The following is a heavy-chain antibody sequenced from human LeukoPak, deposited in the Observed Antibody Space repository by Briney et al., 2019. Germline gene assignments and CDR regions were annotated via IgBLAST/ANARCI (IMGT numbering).Heavy chain of an antibody. V-gene: IGHV3-23*01. J-gene: IGHJ4*02. CDR2: ISGSGGST. Sequence: PGGSLRLSCAAFGFTFSSYAMSWVRQAPGKGLEWVSAISGSGGSTYYADSVKGRFTISRDNSKNTLYLQVNSLRAEDTAVYYCAKGGDCSSTSCYSPFDYGGQGTLVTVSS. D-gene: IGHD2-2*01. CDR1: GFTFSSYA. CDR3: AKGGDCSSTSCYSPFDY.